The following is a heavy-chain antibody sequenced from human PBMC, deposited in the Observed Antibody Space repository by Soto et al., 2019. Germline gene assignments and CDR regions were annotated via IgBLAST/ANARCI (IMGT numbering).Heavy chain of an antibody. CDR1: GYNLTELS. D-gene: IGHD6-6*01. CDR3: ATSRGPRSSSIYGWNFDY. CDR2: FNPEDGET. Sequence: QVQLVQSGAEVKKPGASVKVSCKVSGYNLTELSMHWVRQAPGKGIEWQGRFNPEDGETIYAQKLHGRVTMTEDTSTDPSYMELSILRSEDTAVYCCATSRGPRSSSIYGWNFDYWGQGTMVTVSS. V-gene: IGHV1-24*01. J-gene: IGHJ4*02.